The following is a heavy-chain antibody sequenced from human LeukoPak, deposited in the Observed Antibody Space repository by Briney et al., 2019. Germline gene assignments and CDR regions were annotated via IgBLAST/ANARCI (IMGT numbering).Heavy chain of an antibody. Sequence: PGGSLRLSCAASGFTFSSYAMSWVRQAPGKGLEWVSTIGAGGGSTFYADSVKGRFTISRDNAKNSLYLQMNSLRGEDTALYYCARWVITPYYGMDVWGQGTTVTVSS. CDR1: GFTFSSYA. CDR3: ARWVITPYYGMDV. V-gene: IGHV3-23*01. J-gene: IGHJ6*02. D-gene: IGHD3-16*01. CDR2: IGAGGGST.